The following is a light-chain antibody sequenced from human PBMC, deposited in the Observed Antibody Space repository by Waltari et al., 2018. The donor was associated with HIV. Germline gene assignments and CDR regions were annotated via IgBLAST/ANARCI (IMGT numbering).Light chain of an antibody. Sequence: DIVMTQSPDSLAVSLGERATINCKSSQSVLYSSNNKNYLAWYQQKPGQPPKLLISWASTRESGVPDRFSGSGSQTDFTLTISSLQAEDVAVYYCQQYYSTLRTFGQGTKVEIK. V-gene: IGKV4-1*01. CDR3: QQYYSTLRT. CDR1: QSVLYSSNNKNY. CDR2: WAS. J-gene: IGKJ1*01.